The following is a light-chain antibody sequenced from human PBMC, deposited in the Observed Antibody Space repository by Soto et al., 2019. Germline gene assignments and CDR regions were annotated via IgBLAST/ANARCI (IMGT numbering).Light chain of an antibody. CDR1: SSDVGGYNY. CDR2: DVS. CDR3: CSYAGNYFYV. J-gene: IGLJ1*01. V-gene: IGLV2-14*01. Sequence: QSVLTQPASVSGSPGQPITISCTGTSSDVGGYNYVSWYQQHPGKAPKLMIYDVSNRPSGVSNRFSGSKSGNTASLTISGLQAEDEADYYCCSYAGNYFYVFGTGTKVTVL.